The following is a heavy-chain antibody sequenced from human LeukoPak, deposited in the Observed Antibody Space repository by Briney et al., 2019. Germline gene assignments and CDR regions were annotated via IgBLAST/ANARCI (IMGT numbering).Heavy chain of an antibody. J-gene: IGHJ4*02. CDR1: GGSISSYY. CDR3: PSATYSSGSASL. Sequence: SATLSLTCTVSGGSISSYYWSWIRQPAGKGLEWIGRIYSSGSTNYNPSLKSRVIMSVDTYKKLFSLQLSSVTAAATALSYSPSATYSSGSASLWGQGTLVTVSS. CDR2: IYSSGST. V-gene: IGHV4-4*07. D-gene: IGHD6-19*01.